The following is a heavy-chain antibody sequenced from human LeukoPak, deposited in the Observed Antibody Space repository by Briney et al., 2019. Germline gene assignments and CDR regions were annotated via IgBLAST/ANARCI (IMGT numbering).Heavy chain of an antibody. CDR2: ISSSSSYI. J-gene: IGHJ4*02. D-gene: IGHD1-26*01. Sequence: GRSLRLSCAASGFTFSSYSMNWVRQAPGKGLEWVSSISSSSSYIYYADSVKGRFTISRDNAKNSLYLQMNSLRAEDTAVYYCARDRIVGATVDFDYWGQGTLVTVSS. CDR3: ARDRIVGATVDFDY. CDR1: GFTFSSYS. V-gene: IGHV3-21*01.